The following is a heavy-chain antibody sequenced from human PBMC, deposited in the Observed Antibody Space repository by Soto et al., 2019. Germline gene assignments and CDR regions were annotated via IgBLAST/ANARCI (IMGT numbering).Heavy chain of an antibody. J-gene: IGHJ5*02. CDR3: ARVPSP. CDR1: GGSISRGGYS. Sequence: QLQLQESGSGLVKPSQTLSLTCAVSGGSISRGGYSWSWIRQPPGKGLEWIGDIYHSGITYDNPSLKGRVTISVDRSKNQFSLKLSSVTAEDTAVYYCARVPSPWGQGTLVTVSS. V-gene: IGHV4-30-2*01. CDR2: IYHSGIT.